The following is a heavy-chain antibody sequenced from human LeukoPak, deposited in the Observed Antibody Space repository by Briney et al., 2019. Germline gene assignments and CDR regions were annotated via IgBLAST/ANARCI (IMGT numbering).Heavy chain of an antibody. CDR2: ITYDGSNK. V-gene: IGHV3-30-3*01. CDR1: GFTFSSYA. D-gene: IGHD5-24*01. CDR3: ARSWHFDY. J-gene: IGHJ4*02. Sequence: PGGSLRLSCAASGFTFSSYAMHWVRQAPGKGLEWVAVITYDGSNKYYADSVKGRFTISRDNSENTLYLQMNSLRAEDTAVYYCARSWHFDYWGQGTLVTVSS.